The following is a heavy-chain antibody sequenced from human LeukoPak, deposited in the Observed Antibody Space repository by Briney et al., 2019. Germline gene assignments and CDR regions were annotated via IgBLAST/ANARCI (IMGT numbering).Heavy chain of an antibody. Sequence: SETLSLTCTVSGGSISSHYWSWIRQPPGKGLEWIGYIYYSGSTNYNPSLKSRVTISVDTSKNQFSLKLSSVTAADTAVYYCASQVVPAVYFDYWGQGTLVTVSS. J-gene: IGHJ4*02. CDR2: IYYSGST. D-gene: IGHD2-2*01. V-gene: IGHV4-59*11. CDR3: ASQVVPAVYFDY. CDR1: GGSISSHY.